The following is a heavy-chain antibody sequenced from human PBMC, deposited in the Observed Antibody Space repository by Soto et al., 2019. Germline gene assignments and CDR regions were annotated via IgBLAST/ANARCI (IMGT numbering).Heavy chain of an antibody. CDR2: IKQDGREK. D-gene: IGHD3-10*01. Sequence: EVQLVESGGGLVQPGGSLRLSCAASGFTFSSYWMSWVRQAPGKGLEWVANIKQDGREKYYVDSVKGRFTISTDNAKNSLYLQTTRLRAEDTAVYYCASYGSGSYRWGQGTLVTVSS. V-gene: IGHV3-7*01. CDR3: ASYGSGSYR. J-gene: IGHJ4*02. CDR1: GFTFSSYW.